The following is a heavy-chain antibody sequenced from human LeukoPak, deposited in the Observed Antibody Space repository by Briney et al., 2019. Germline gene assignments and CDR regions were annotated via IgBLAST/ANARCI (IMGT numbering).Heavy chain of an antibody. CDR2: INPKSGGT. J-gene: IGHJ4*02. CDR3: ARLDPSGY. CDR1: GYTFTGFY. V-gene: IGHV1-2*06. Sequence: ASVKVSCKASGYTFTGFYIHWVRQAPGQGLEWMGRINPKSGGTNYAQKFQGRVTVTRDTSITTASMELTGLRSDDTAVYFCARLDPSGYWGQGTLVTVSS.